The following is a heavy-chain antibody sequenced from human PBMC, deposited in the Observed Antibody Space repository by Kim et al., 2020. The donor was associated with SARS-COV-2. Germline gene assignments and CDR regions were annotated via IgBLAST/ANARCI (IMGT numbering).Heavy chain of an antibody. D-gene: IGHD3-22*01. J-gene: IGHJ6*02. CDR1: GGSFSGYY. CDR2: INHSGST. V-gene: IGHV4-34*01. Sequence: SETLSLTCAVYGGSFSGYYWSWIRQPPGKGLEWIGEINHSGSTNYNPSLKSRVTISVDTSKNQFSLKLSSVTAADTAVYYCARETYYYDSSGYGRWGPSGMDVWGQGTTVTVSS. CDR3: ARETYYYDSSGYGRWGPSGMDV.